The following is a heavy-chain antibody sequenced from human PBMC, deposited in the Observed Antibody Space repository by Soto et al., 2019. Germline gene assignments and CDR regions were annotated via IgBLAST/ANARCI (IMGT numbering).Heavy chain of an antibody. CDR3: ERVLYCSGGGCYSNFDY. CDR1: GFTFSGHW. D-gene: IGHD2-15*01. V-gene: IGHV3-74*01. Sequence: EVQLVESGGGLVQPGGSLRLSCAASGFTFSGHWMHWVRQAPGKGLVWVSRISSDGSSADYADSVKGRFTISRDNTKNTLYLQMNSLGAEDTALYYCERVLYCSGGGCYSNFDYWGQGTPVTVSS. J-gene: IGHJ4*02. CDR2: ISSDGSSA.